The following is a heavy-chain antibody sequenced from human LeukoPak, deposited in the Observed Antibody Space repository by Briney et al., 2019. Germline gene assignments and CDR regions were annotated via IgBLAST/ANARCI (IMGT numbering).Heavy chain of an antibody. CDR3: ARDKAAGYRDAFDI. J-gene: IGHJ3*02. D-gene: IGHD6-13*01. CDR1: GYTFTSYG. V-gene: IGHV1-18*01. Sequence: ASVKVSCKASGYTFTSYGISWERQAPGQGLEWMGWISAYNGNTNYAQKLQGRVTMTTDTSTSTAYMELRSLRSDDTAVYYCARDKAAGYRDAFDIWGQGTMVTVSS. CDR2: ISAYNGNT.